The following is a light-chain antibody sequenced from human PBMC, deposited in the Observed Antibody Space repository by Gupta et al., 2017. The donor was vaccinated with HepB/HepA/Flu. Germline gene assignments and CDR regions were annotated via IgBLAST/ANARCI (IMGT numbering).Light chain of an antibody. CDR1: SSNIGSNT. Sequence: QSVLTQPPSASGTPGQRVTISCSGSSSNIGSNTVNWYHQLPGTAPKLLIYSNNQRPSGVPDRFSGSKSGTSGSLAISGLQSEDEADYYCAAWDDSLKGWVFGGGTKLTVL. CDR2: SNN. V-gene: IGLV1-44*01. J-gene: IGLJ3*02. CDR3: AAWDDSLKGWV.